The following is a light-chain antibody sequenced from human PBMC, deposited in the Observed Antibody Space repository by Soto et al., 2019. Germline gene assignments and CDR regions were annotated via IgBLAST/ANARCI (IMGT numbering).Light chain of an antibody. Sequence: DIQMTQSPATLSASVGDRVTITCRASQSISRWLTWYQQKPGKAPKLLIYEASTLENGVPARFSGSRSGPEFSLTISSLQPDDFATYYCQQYYSYWTFGQGTKVDIK. CDR1: QSISRW. CDR3: QQYYSYWT. V-gene: IGKV1-5*01. CDR2: EAS. J-gene: IGKJ1*01.